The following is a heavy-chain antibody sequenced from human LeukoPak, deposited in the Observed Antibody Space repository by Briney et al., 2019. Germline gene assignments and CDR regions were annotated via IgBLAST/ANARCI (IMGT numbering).Heavy chain of an antibody. CDR2: IYHSGST. CDR3: ARSRVRFWSGYYEDDY. V-gene: IGHV4-38-2*02. D-gene: IGHD3-3*01. J-gene: IGHJ4*02. Sequence: PSETLSLTCTVSGYSISSGYYWGWIRQPPGKGLEWIGSIYHSGSTYYNPSLKSRVTISVDKSKNQFSLKLSSVTAADTAVYYCARSRVRFWSGYYEDDYWGQGTLVTVSS. CDR1: GYSISSGYY.